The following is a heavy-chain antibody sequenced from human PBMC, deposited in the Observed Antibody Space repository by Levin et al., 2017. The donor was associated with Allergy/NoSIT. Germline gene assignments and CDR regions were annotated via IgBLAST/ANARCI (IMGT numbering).Heavy chain of an antibody. CDR3: AKDSASCSSNSATYGMEV. V-gene: IGHV3-30*18. CDR1: GFTFSNYG. J-gene: IGHJ6*02. Sequence: PGESLKISCAASGFTFSNYGMHWVRQAPGKGLEWVAAISNDGSNKYYADSVKGRFTISRDNSKNTLYLQMNSLRAEDTAVYYCAKDSASCSSNSATYGMEVWGQGTSVTVS. D-gene: IGHD2-2*01. CDR2: ISNDGSNK.